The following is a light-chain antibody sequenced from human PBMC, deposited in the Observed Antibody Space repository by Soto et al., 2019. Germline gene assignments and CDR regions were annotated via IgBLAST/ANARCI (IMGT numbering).Light chain of an antibody. CDR2: GAS. CDR3: QQYNNWPLT. CDR1: QSVTGN. V-gene: IGKV3-15*01. Sequence: EIVLTQSPATLSVSPGERATLSCRASQSVTGNLAWYQQKPGQAPRLLIYGASTRATGIPARFSGSGSGTEFTLTISSLQSEDFAVYYCQQYNNWPLTFGGGTKVEIK. J-gene: IGKJ4*01.